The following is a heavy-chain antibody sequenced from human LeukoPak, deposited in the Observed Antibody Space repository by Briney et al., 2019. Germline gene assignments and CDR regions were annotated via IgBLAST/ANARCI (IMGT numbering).Heavy chain of an antibody. D-gene: IGHD3-22*01. CDR2: MNPNSGNT. V-gene: IGHV1-8*01. Sequence: ASVKVSCKASGYTFTSYDINWVRQATGQGLEWTGWMNPNSGNTGYAQKFQGRVTMTRNTSISTAYMELSSLRSEDTAVYYCARGVVDYYDSSGWLGREDYWGQGTLVTVSS. J-gene: IGHJ4*02. CDR3: ARGVVDYYDSSGWLGREDY. CDR1: GYTFTSYD.